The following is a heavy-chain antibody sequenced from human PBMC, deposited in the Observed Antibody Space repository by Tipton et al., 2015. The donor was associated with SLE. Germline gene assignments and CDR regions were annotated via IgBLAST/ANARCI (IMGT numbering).Heavy chain of an antibody. CDR2: VCNSVST. CDR3: ARQRLRLLSPLDA. V-gene: IGHV4-59*08. J-gene: IGHJ6*02. D-gene: IGHD3-10*01. Sequence: TLSLTCTVSGASVSSFCWNWIRQSPGKGLEWIACVCNSVSTNYDPSLKSRGTISVDTSKNHFSLELTSMTAADTAVYYCARQRLRLLSPLDAWGQGTTVTVS. CDR1: GASVSSFC.